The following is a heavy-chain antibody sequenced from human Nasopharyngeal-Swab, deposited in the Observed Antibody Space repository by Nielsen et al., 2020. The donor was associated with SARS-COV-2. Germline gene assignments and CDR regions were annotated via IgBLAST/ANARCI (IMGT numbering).Heavy chain of an antibody. CDR1: GYNFISYG. Sequence: ASVKVSCKASGYNFISYGVTWVRQAPGQGLEWMGWISTYSGNTDYAQKFQGRVTMTTDKSTRTVYMELRSLRSDDTAVYYCTRHFDIVTGYEFFFDYWGQGTLVIVSS. CDR2: ISTYSGNT. CDR3: TRHFDIVTGYEFFFDY. J-gene: IGHJ4*02. V-gene: IGHV1-18*04. D-gene: IGHD3-9*01.